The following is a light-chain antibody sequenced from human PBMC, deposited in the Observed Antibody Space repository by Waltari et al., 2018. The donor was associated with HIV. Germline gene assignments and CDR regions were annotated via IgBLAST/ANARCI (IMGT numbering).Light chain of an antibody. V-gene: IGLV3-25*03. CDR3: QVADSSGTYV. Sequence: SYDLTQPPSVSVSPGQTPRIPCFGYALSKRYVYWYKTKPGRAPVMVIYRENERPSGIPERFSGSSSETTVTLSISGVQAEDEADYYCQVADSSGTYVFGTGTKVTVL. CDR1: ALSKRY. CDR2: REN. J-gene: IGLJ1*01.